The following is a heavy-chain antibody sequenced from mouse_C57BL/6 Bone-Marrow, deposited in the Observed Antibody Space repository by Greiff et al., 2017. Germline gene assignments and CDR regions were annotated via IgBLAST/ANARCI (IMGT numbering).Heavy chain of an antibody. CDR3: ARLEFDGSSGDWYFDV. CDR2: IYPRDGST. CDR1: GYTFTSYD. V-gene: IGHV1-85*01. D-gene: IGHD1-1*01. J-gene: IGHJ1*03. Sequence: QVQLKESGPELVKPGASVKLSCKASGYTFTSYDINWVKQRPGQGLEWIGWIYPRDGSTKSNEKFKGKATLTVDTSSSTAYMERHSLPSEDSAVYFCARLEFDGSSGDWYFDVWGTGTTVTVSS.